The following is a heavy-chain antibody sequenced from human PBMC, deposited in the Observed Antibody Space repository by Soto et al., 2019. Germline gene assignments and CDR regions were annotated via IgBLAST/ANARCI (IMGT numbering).Heavy chain of an antibody. CDR3: ARKKVTAICYGMDV. V-gene: IGHV4-34*01. CDR1: GGSFSGYY. D-gene: IGHD2-21*02. Sequence: SETLSLTCAVYGGSFSGYYWSWIRQPPGKGLEWIGEINHSGSTNYNPSLKSRVTISVDTSKNQFSLKLSSVTAADTAVYYCARKKVTAICYGMDVWGQGTTVTVSS. CDR2: INHSGST. J-gene: IGHJ6*02.